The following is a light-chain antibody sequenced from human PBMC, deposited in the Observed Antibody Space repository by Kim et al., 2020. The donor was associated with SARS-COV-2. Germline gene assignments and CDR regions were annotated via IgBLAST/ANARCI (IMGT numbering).Light chain of an antibody. CDR2: GAS. V-gene: IGKV3-20*01. J-gene: IGKJ2*01. Sequence: LSPGQRPTLSGRASQSVSSSYLAWYQQKPGQTPRLLIYGASSRATGIPDRFSGSGSGTDFTLIISRLEPEDFAVYYCQQYDSSPYTFGQGTKLEIK. CDR3: QQYDSSPYT. CDR1: QSVSSSY.